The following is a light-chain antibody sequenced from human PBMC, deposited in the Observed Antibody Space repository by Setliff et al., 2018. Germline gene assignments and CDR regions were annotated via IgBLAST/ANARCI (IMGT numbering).Light chain of an antibody. J-gene: IGLJ1*01. Sequence: SYELTQPPSVSVSPGQTASITCSGDKLENKFVCWYQQKPGQTPVLIIYEDTKRPSGIPGRFSGSNSGNTATLTISGTQAMDEADYFCQAWDSNTYVFGTGTKVTV. CDR1: KLENKF. CDR2: EDT. V-gene: IGLV3-1*01. CDR3: QAWDSNTYV.